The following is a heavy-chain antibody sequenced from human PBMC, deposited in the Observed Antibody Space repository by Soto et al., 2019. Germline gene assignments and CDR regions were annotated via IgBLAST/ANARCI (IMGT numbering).Heavy chain of an antibody. J-gene: IGHJ6*02. CDR3: ARDNTLMVYYGMDV. CDR2: ISAYNGNT. Sequence: VKVSCKASGYTFTSYGISWVRQAPGQGLEWMGWISAYNGNTNYAQKLQDRVTMTTDTSTSTAYMELRSLRSDDTAVYYCARDNTLMVYYGMDVWGQGTTVTVSS. CDR1: GYTFTSYG. D-gene: IGHD5-18*01. V-gene: IGHV1-18*01.